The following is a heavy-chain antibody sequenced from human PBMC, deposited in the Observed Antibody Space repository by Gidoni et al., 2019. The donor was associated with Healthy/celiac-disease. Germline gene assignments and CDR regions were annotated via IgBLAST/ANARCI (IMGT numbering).Heavy chain of an antibody. CDR3: ARSMTTVTTVPAY. D-gene: IGHD4-17*01. CDR2: FNAGNGNT. Sequence: QVQLVQSGAEVKKPGATVKVSCKASGYTFTSYDMHWLRQAPGQRLEWMGWFNAGNGNTKYSQKFQGRVTITRDTSASTAYMELSSLRSEDTAVYYCARSMTTVTTVPAYWGQGTLVTVSS. V-gene: IGHV1-3*01. CDR1: GYTFTSYD. J-gene: IGHJ4*02.